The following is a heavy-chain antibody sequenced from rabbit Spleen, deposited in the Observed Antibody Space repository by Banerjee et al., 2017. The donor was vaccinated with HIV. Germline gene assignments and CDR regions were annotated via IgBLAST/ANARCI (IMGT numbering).Heavy chain of an antibody. J-gene: IGHJ6*01. V-gene: IGHV1S45*01. CDR2: IYAAGSVDT. CDR1: GFSFSSNW. Sequence: LEESGGGLVKPGGTLTLTCTVSGFSFSSNWICWVRQAPGKGLEWIACIYAAGSVDTDYANWATGRFTISKTSSTTVTLQMTSLTAADTATYFCARDTSSSFSSYGMDLWGPGTLVTVS. D-gene: IGHD1-1*01. CDR3: ARDTSSSFSSYGMDL.